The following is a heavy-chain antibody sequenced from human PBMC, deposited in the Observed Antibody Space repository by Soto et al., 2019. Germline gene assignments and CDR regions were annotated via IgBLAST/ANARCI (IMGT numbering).Heavy chain of an antibody. Sequence: GGSLRLSCAASGFTFSDYYMSWIRQAPGKGLEWVSYISSSGSTIYYADSVKGRFTISRDNAKNSLYLQMNSLRAEDTAVYYCAREAGALAVAITDLDYWGQGTLVTVSS. CDR3: AREAGALAVAITDLDY. J-gene: IGHJ4*02. CDR2: ISSSGSTI. D-gene: IGHD6-19*01. V-gene: IGHV3-11*01. CDR1: GFTFSDYY.